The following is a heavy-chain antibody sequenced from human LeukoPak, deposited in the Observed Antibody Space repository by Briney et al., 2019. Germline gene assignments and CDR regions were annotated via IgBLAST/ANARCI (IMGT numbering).Heavy chain of an antibody. CDR3: ARAPSPYYYDSSAYYSDY. J-gene: IGHJ4*02. D-gene: IGHD3-22*01. CDR1: GYTFTSFD. Sequence: ASVKVSCKTSGYTFTSFDIYWVRQAAGQGLEWLGWMNPYTGKTGYAQKFQGRVTFTGDTSTRTAYMEVSSLTSEDTAVYYCARAPSPYYYDSSAYYSDYWGQGTLVTVSS. V-gene: IGHV1-8*03. CDR2: MNPYTGKT.